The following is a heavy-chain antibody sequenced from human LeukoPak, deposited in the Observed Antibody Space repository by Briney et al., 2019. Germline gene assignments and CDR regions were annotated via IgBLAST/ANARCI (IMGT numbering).Heavy chain of an antibody. CDR3: ARVLRYCSGGNCYSGGLGYMDV. D-gene: IGHD2-15*01. Sequence: LSLTCTVSGGSISSSAYYWGWIRQAPGKGLEWVSYISSSGSTIYYADSVKGRFTISRDNAKNSLFLQMNSLRAEDTAVYYCARVLRYCSGGNCYSGGLGYMDVWGKGTTVTISS. CDR2: ISSSGSTI. J-gene: IGHJ6*03. V-gene: IGHV3-11*01. CDR1: GGSISSSAYY.